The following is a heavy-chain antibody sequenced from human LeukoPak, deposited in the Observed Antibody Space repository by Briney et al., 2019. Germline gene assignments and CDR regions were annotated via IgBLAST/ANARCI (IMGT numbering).Heavy chain of an antibody. CDR1: GSSISSGHY. J-gene: IGHJ4*02. D-gene: IGHD2-2*01. Sequence: SETLSLTCDVSGSSISSGHYWGWIRQSPGKGLEWIASMYKSGSTYFKASLKSRVAISLDTPKNQFSLTLSSVTAADTAVYYCARHVNVRHQLQAYHFDYWGQGILVTVSS. CDR2: MYKSGST. CDR3: ARHVNVRHQLQAYHFDY. V-gene: IGHV4-38-2*01.